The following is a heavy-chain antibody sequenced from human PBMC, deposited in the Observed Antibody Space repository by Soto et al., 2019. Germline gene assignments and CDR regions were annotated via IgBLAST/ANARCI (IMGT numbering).Heavy chain of an antibody. V-gene: IGHV1-18*01. J-gene: IGHJ6*02. CDR2: ISTSNGYT. CDR3: ARDRSFDLLEWSPSLSYGMDV. CDR1: GYTFSASG. D-gene: IGHD3-3*01. Sequence: ASVKVSCKASGYTFSASGISWVRQTPGQGLEWMGWISTSNGYTTYAEKFQDRITITADTSTDTAYMELRSLASDDTALYFCARDRSFDLLEWSPSLSYGMDVWGQGTTVTVYS.